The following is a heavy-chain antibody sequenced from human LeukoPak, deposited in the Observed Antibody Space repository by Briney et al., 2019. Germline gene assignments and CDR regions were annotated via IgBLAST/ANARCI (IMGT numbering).Heavy chain of an antibody. J-gene: IGHJ4*02. CDR1: GFTFSSYW. Sequence: GGSLRLSCAASGFTFSSYWMNWVRQAPGKGLEWVSNINQNSSEKYYVDSVKGRFTISRDNAKNSLYLQMNSLRAEDTAVYYCARVRWFGELLFWGQRTLVTVSS. V-gene: IGHV3-7*01. D-gene: IGHD3-10*01. CDR3: ARVRWFGELLF. CDR2: INQNSSEK.